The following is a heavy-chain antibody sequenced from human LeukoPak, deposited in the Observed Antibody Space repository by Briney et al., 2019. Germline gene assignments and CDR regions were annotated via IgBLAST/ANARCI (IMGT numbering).Heavy chain of an antibody. V-gene: IGHV3-23*01. D-gene: IGHD2-2*01. CDR3: AKDLGPYCSSTSCCRENAFAI. CDR2: ISGSGGST. J-gene: IGHJ3*02. CDR1: RFTFSSYA. Sequence: GGSLRLSCTAYRFTFSSYAMSWVRQAPGKGLEWISAISGSGGSTYYADSVKGRFTISRDNSKNTLYLQMNSLRAEDTAVYYCAKDLGPYCSSTSCCRENAFAIWGQRTMVTVSS.